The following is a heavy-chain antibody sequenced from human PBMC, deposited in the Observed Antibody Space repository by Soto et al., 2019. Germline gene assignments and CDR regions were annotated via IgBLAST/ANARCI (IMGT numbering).Heavy chain of an antibody. J-gene: IGHJ6*02. CDR3: AAQYITGPKDYSGMDV. D-gene: IGHD1-20*01. Sequence: QVQLVQTGAEVKKPGASVKVSCKASGYTFTGYYMHWVRQAPGQGLEWMGWINPNSGGTNYAQKFQGWVTMTRDTSFSTAYMVLSRLRSDDTAVYYCAAQYITGPKDYSGMDVWGQGTTVTVSS. V-gene: IGHV1-2*04. CDR2: INPNSGGT. CDR1: GYTFTGYY.